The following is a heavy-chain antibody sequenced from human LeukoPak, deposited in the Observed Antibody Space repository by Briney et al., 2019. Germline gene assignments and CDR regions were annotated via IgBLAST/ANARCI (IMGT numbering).Heavy chain of an antibody. CDR2: IWYDGSKK. V-gene: IGHV3-33*01. J-gene: IGHJ3*02. CDR1: RFTFTGDG. D-gene: IGHD2-15*01. CDR3: ARYSGPPFSFDI. Sequence: GGSLRLSSAPSRFTFTGDGINTVRQAPGKGLEWVAVIWYDGSKKYYADSVKGRFTISRDNSKNTLYLQMNSLRAEDTAVYYCARYSGPPFSFDIWGQGTMVTVSS.